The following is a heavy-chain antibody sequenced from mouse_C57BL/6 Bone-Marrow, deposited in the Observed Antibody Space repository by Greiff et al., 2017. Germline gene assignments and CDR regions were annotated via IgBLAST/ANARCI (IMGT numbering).Heavy chain of an antibody. CDR3: AKGSVTTVVRYFDV. V-gene: IGHV1-59*01. D-gene: IGHD1-1*01. CDR2: IDPSDSYT. CDR1: GYTFTSYW. J-gene: IGHJ1*03. Sequence: QVQLQQPGAELVRPGTSVKLSCKASGYTFTSYWMHWVKQRPGQGLEWIGVIDPSDSYTNYNQKFKGKATLTVDTSSSTAYMQLSSLTSEDAAVYYWAKGSVTTVVRYFDVWGTGTTVTVSS.